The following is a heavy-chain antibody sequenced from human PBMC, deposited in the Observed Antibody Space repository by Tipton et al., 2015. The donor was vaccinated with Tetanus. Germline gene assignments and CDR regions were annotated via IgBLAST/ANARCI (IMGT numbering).Heavy chain of an antibody. Sequence: GLVKPSETLPLTCAVYGGSFSGYYWSWIRQPPGKGLEWIGESNHSGSTNYSPSLKSRVTISVDTSKNLFSLKLSSVTAADTAVYYCARGRRIQLWNDAFDIWGQGTMVTVSS. CDR3: ARGRRIQLWNDAFDI. D-gene: IGHD5-18*01. V-gene: IGHV4-34*01. J-gene: IGHJ3*02. CDR2: SNHSGST. CDR1: GGSFSGYY.